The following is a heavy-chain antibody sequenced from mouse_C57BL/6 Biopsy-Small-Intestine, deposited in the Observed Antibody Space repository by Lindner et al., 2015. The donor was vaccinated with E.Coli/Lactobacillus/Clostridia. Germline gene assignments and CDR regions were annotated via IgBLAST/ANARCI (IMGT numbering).Heavy chain of an antibody. V-gene: IGHV1-82*01. J-gene: IGHJ2*01. Sequence: VQLQESGPELVKPGASVKISCRASGYAFSSSWMNWVKQRPGEGLEWIGRIYPGDGNPNYNENFKGKATLTADNSSSTAYMQLSSLTSEDSAVYFCARGTRLDFWGQGTILTVSS. CDR3: ARGTRLDF. CDR2: IYPGDGNP. CDR1: GYAFSSSW. D-gene: IGHD3-3*01.